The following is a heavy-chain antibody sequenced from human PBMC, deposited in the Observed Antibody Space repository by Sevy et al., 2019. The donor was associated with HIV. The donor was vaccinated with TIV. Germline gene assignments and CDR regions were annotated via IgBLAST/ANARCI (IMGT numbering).Heavy chain of an antibody. J-gene: IGHJ4*02. CDR2: INHSGST. Sequence: SETLSLTCAVYRGSFSGYFWTWVRQPPGKGLQWIGEINHSGSTNYNPSLKSLVTISVDTSKKQFSLMLTSVTAADTAVYYCARGFSYHNDSSGFDYWGQGTLVTVSS. V-gene: IGHV4-34*01. D-gene: IGHD3-22*01. CDR1: RGSFSGYF. CDR3: ARGFSYHNDSSGFDY.